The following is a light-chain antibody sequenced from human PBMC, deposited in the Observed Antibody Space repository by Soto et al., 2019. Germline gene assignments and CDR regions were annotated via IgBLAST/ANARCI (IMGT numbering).Light chain of an antibody. CDR1: QSIGSN. Sequence: EVLMTQSQGTLSVSPGERVTVSCRASQSIGSNLAWYQQKPGQAPRLLIYGASTRVIGVPDRFSGGRSGTEFTLTISSLQSEDIAVYFCQQYNDWPPYTFG. CDR3: QQYNDWPPYT. CDR2: GAS. J-gene: IGKJ2*01. V-gene: IGKV3-15*01.